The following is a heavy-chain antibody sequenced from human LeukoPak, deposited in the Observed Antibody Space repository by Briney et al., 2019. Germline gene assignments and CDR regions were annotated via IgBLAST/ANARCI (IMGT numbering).Heavy chain of an antibody. Sequence: SETLSLTCTVSGGSISSYYWSWLRQPPGKGLEWIGYIYYSGSTNYNPSLKSRVTISVDTSKNQFSLKLSSVTAADTAVYYCARVSGYDWESSFDYWGQGTLVTVSS. V-gene: IGHV4-59*01. CDR2: IYYSGST. J-gene: IGHJ4*02. CDR1: GGSISSYY. D-gene: IGHD5-12*01. CDR3: ARVSGYDWESSFDY.